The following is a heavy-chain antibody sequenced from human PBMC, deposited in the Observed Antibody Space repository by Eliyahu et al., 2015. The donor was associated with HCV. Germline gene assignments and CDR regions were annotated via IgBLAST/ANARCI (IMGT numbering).Heavy chain of an antibody. J-gene: IGHJ6*02. D-gene: IGHD3-10*01. V-gene: IGHV7-4-1*02. CDR2: INTNTGNP. CDR3: ARNGAVAVGEAYYYYGMDV. Sequence: QVQLVQSGSELKKPGASVKVSCKASGYTFTTYAMNWVRQAPGQGLEWLGWINTNTGNPTYAQGLTGRFVFSLDTSMSTAYLQISSLKAEDSATYYCARNGAVAVGEAYYYYGMDVWGQGTTVTVSS. CDR1: GYTFTTYA.